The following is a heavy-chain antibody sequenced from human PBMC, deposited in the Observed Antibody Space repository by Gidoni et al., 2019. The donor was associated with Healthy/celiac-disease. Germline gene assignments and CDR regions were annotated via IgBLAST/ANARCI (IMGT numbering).Heavy chain of an antibody. CDR1: GFTFSSHS. J-gene: IGHJ5*02. CDR3: ARDATGWGTVSQGGMWFDP. CDR2: ISSSSTYI. D-gene: IGHD3-16*01. Sequence: EVQLVESGGGLVKPGGSLRLSCAASGFTFSSHSMNWVRQAPGKGLEWVSSISSSSTYIYYADSVKGRFTISRDNAKNSLYLQMNSLRAEDTAMYYCARDATGWGTVSQGGMWFDPWGQGTLVTVSS. V-gene: IGHV3-21*01.